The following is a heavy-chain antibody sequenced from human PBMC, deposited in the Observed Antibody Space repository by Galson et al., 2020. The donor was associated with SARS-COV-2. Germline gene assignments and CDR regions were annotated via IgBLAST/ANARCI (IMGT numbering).Heavy chain of an antibody. CDR1: GFTFSSYP. J-gene: IGHJ4*02. V-gene: IGHV3-23*01. CDR3: AQSVWRGYYYFDY. CDR2: ISGSGDNT. Sequence: TGGSLRLSCAASGFTFSSYPMSWVRQAPGKGLEWVSTISGSGDNTNNADSVKGRFTVSRDNSKNTVYLQMNSLRAEDTAVYYCAQSVWRGYYYFDYWGQGTLVTVSS. D-gene: IGHD3-3*01.